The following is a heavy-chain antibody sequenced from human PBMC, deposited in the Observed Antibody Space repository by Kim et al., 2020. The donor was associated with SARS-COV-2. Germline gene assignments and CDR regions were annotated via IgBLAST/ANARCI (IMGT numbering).Heavy chain of an antibody. J-gene: IGHJ4*02. Sequence: GGSLRLSCAGSGFSVSSNYMSWVRQAPGKGLEWVSVIYSGGNIFYADSVKGRFTISRDNSENTLYLQMNSLRVEDTAVYYCARGWYYDSRGYYLDYWGQGTLVTVSS. D-gene: IGHD3-22*01. V-gene: IGHV3-53*01. CDR1: GFSVSSNY. CDR3: ARGWYYDSRGYYLDY. CDR2: IYSGGNI.